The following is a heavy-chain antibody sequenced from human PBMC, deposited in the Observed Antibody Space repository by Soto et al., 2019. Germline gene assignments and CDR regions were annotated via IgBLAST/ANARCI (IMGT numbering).Heavy chain of an antibody. V-gene: IGHV3-48*03. D-gene: IGHD3-10*01. Sequence: PGGSLRLSCAASGFTFSSYEMNWVRQAPGKGLEWVSYISSSGSTIYYADSVKGRFTISRDNAKNSLYLQMNSLRAEDTAVYYCARERVWGSGSQYYYYGMDVWGQGTTVTVSS. J-gene: IGHJ6*02. CDR3: ARERVWGSGSQYYYYGMDV. CDR2: ISSSGSTI. CDR1: GFTFSSYE.